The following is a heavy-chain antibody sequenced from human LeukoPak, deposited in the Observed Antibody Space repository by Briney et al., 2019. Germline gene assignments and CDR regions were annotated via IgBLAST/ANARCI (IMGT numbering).Heavy chain of an antibody. CDR2: ICYSGST. CDR3: ARRVGPRYYYYYMDV. J-gene: IGHJ6*03. D-gene: IGHD3-10*01. CDR1: GGSISSYY. V-gene: IGHV4-59*01. Sequence: SETLSLTCTVSGGSISSYYWSWIRQPPGKGLEWIGYICYSGSTNYNPSLKSRVTISVDTSKNQFSLKLSSVTAADTAVYYCARRVGPRYYYYYMDVWGKGTTVTVSS.